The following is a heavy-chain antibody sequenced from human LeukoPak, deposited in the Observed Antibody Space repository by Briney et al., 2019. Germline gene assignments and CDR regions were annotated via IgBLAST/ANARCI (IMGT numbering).Heavy chain of an antibody. CDR1: GGSISSSNTFI. D-gene: IGHD3-10*01. J-gene: IGHJ4*02. CDR3: ARRGEISASVDH. Sequence: SETLSLTCTVSGGSISSSNTFIWDWIRQPPGKGLEWIGTIYYSGTTYYNPSLKSRVSMSVDTSKNDFSLNINSVTAEDTAVYYCARRGEISASVDHWGQGTLVAVSS. CDR2: IYYSGTT. V-gene: IGHV4-39*02.